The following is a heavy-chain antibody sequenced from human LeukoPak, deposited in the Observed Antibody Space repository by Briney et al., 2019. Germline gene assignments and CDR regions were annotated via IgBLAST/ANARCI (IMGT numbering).Heavy chain of an antibody. CDR1: GFTFSSYS. CDR3: ARRGSGSGWYDY. Sequence: GGSLRLSCAASGFTFSSYSMNWVRQAPGKGLEWVSYISSTSNTIHYADSVKGRFTISRDNAKNTLYLQMNSLRDEDTAVYYCARRGSGSGWYDYWGQGTLVTVSS. J-gene: IGHJ4*02. CDR2: ISSTSNTI. D-gene: IGHD6-19*01. V-gene: IGHV3-48*02.